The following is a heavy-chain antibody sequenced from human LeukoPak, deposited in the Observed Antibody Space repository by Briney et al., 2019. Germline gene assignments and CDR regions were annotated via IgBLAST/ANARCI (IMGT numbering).Heavy chain of an antibody. Sequence: ASVKVSCKLSGYTFTDYYMHWVQQAPGKGLEWMGLVDPEDGETIYAEKFQGRVTITADTSTDTAYMELSSLRSEDTAVYYCATPPSNADAFDIWGQGTMVTVSS. CDR1: GYTFTDYY. CDR2: VDPEDGET. V-gene: IGHV1-69-2*01. D-gene: IGHD6-6*01. J-gene: IGHJ3*02. CDR3: ATPPSNADAFDI.